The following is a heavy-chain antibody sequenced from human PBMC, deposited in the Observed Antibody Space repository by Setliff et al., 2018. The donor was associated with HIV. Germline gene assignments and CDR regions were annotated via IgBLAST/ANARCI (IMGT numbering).Heavy chain of an antibody. J-gene: IGHJ6*03. V-gene: IGHV4-39*07. CDR2: ISFSGT. CDR3: ARVGVGRSRKPQGYSKAPNSGYDSRGYYYYMDV. CDR1: GGSVMSSVYY. Sequence: PSETLSLTCSVSGGSVMSSVYYWAWIRQPPGKGLEWIGSISFSGTYLNPSLKSRVTISVDRSKDQFSLKMTSVTAADTAVYYCARVGVGRSRKPQGYSKAPNSGYDSRGYYYYMDVWGKGTTVTVSS. D-gene: IGHD5-12*01.